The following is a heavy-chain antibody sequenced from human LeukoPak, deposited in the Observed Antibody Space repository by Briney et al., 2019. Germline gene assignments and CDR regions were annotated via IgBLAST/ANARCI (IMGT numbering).Heavy chain of an antibody. D-gene: IGHD3-16*02. CDR1: GFSFSTYG. Sequence: GRSLRLSCAASGFSFSTYGMHWVRQAPGKGLEWVAAISYDGNRKDYADSVRGRFTNSRDNFENTLYLQMNSLRVEDTAVYYCAKNGFELRSGELSSPNWGQGTLVTVSS. CDR3: AKNGFELRSGELSSPN. J-gene: IGHJ4*02. CDR2: ISYDGNRK. V-gene: IGHV3-30*18.